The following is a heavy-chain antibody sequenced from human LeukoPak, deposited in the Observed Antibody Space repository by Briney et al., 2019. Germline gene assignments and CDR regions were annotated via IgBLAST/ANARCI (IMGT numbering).Heavy chain of an antibody. V-gene: IGHV1-69*05. CDR2: IIPIFGTA. D-gene: IGHD3-3*01. Sequence: GASVKVSCKASGGTFSSYAISWVRPAPGQGLEWMGGIIPIFGTANYAQKFQGRVTITTDESTSTAYMELSSLRSEDTAVYYCARSRAIWSGYWRWGFDPWGQGTLVTVSS. CDR1: GGTFSSYA. CDR3: ARSRAIWSGYWRWGFDP. J-gene: IGHJ5*02.